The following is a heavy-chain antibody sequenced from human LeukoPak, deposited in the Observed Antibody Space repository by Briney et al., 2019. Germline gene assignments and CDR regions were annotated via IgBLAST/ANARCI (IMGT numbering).Heavy chain of an antibody. V-gene: IGHV3-30*18. D-gene: IGHD2-15*01. Sequence: GRSLRLSCAASGFTFSSYGMHWVRQAPGKGLGGVAVISYDGSNKYYADSVKGRFTISRDNSKNTLYLQMNSLRAEDTAVYYCAKGAVAATLFDYWGQGTLVTVSS. CDR1: GFTFSSYG. J-gene: IGHJ4*02. CDR3: AKGAVAATLFDY. CDR2: ISYDGSNK.